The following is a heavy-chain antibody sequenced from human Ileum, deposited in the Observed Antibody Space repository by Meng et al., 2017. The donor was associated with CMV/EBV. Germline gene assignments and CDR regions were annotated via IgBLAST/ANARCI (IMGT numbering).Heavy chain of an antibody. CDR3: AREPQNYDSSSSLSPPYYFDL. CDR2: IEFTGAN. Sequence: YNWAGLRQIPGKDLEWIGYIEFTGANDYSPSLKSRSTRSVDTSKHPFSLKLSTVTAADTAIYFCAREPQNYDSSSSLSPPYYFDLWGQGALVTVSS. V-gene: IGHV4-31*02. D-gene: IGHD3-22*01. CDR1: YN. J-gene: IGHJ4*02.